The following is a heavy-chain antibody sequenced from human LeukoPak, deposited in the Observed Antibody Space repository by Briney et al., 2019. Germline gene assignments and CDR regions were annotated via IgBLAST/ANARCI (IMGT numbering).Heavy chain of an antibody. V-gene: IGHV1-69*04. CDR1: GGTFSSYA. CDR2: IIPILGIA. CDR3: ARDLYAVTTLYFDY. Sequence: SVKVSCKASGGTFSSYAISWVRQAPGQGLEWMGRIIPILGIANYAQKSQGRVTITADKSTSTAYMELSSLRSEDTAVYYCARDLYAVTTLYFDYWGQGTLVTVSS. D-gene: IGHD4-17*01. J-gene: IGHJ4*02.